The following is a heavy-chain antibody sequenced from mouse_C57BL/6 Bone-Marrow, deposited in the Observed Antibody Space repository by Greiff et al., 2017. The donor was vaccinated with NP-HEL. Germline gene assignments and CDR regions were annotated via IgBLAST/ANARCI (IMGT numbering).Heavy chain of an antibody. J-gene: IGHJ2*01. CDR2: IHPNSGST. V-gene: IGHV1-64*01. D-gene: IGHD1-1*01. Sequence: QVQLQQPGAELVKPGASVKLSCKASGYTFTSYWMHWVKQRPGQGLEWIGMIHPNSGSTNYNEKFKSKATLTVDKSSSTAYMQLSSLTSEDSAVYYCARGYYYGSSYVGYWGQGTTLTVSS. CDR1: GYTFTSYW. CDR3: ARGYYYGSSYVGY.